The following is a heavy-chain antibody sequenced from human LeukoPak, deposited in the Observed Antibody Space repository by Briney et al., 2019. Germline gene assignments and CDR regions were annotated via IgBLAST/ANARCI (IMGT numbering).Heavy chain of an antibody. CDR1: GFTFSDYA. J-gene: IGHJ6*02. CDR3: ASRGYDKDYGMDV. Sequence: GGSLRLSCVASGFTFSDYAMTWVRQAPGKGLEWVSSITSSGASADYADSVKGRFTISRDNAKNSLYLQMNSLRAEDTAVYYCASRGYDKDYGMDVWGQGTTVTVSS. V-gene: IGHV3-23*01. D-gene: IGHD5-12*01. CDR2: ITSSGASA.